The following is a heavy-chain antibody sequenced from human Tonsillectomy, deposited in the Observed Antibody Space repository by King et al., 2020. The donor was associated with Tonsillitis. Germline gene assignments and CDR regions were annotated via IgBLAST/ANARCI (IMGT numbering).Heavy chain of an antibody. Sequence: VQLVESGGGLVQPGGSLRLSCAASGFTFRSYWMSWVRQAPGKGLEWVANIKHDGSEKYYVDSVKGRFTISRDNARISLSLQMNSLRVEDTAVYYCARGGIAEKLESFDTGGQGTMVTVSS. D-gene: IGHD6-13*01. CDR1: GFTFRSYW. V-gene: IGHV3-7*03. J-gene: IGHJ3*01. CDR2: IKHDGSEK. CDR3: ARGGIAEKLESFDT.